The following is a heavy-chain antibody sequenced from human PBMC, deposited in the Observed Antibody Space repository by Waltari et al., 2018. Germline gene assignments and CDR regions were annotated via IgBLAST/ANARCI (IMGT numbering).Heavy chain of an antibody. CDR3: ARTYSSGGWFDP. V-gene: IGHV4-61*02. Sequence: QVQLQESGPGLVKPSQTLSLTCTVSGGSISSGSYYWSWIRQPAGKGLEWIGRIYTSGSTNYNPSLKSRVTMTTDTSTSTAYMELRSLRSDDTAVYYCARTYSSGGWFDPWGQGTLVTVSS. CDR2: IYTSGST. CDR1: GGSISSGSYY. J-gene: IGHJ5*02. D-gene: IGHD6-19*01.